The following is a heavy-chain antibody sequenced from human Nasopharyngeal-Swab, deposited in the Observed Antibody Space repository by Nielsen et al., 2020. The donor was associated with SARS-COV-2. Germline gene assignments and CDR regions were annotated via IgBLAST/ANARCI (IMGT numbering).Heavy chain of an antibody. Sequence: ASVQVSCKASGYTFTSYGIGWVRPAPGQGLEWMGWISAYNGNTNYAQKLQGRVTITTDTSPSTAYMELRSLRSDDTAVYYCARGGVADKSEGIDYWGQGTLVTVSS. V-gene: IGHV1-18*01. J-gene: IGHJ4*02. CDR1: GYTFTSYG. D-gene: IGHD2-15*01. CDR3: ARGGVADKSEGIDY. CDR2: ISAYNGNT.